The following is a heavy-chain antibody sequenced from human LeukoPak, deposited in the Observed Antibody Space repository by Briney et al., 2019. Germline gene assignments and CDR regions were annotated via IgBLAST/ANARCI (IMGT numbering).Heavy chain of an antibody. D-gene: IGHD1-26*01. CDR3: AKLGSVGATTPRAFDI. CDR2: IWYDGSNK. J-gene: IGHJ3*02. CDR1: GFTFSSYG. Sequence: GGSLRLSCAASGFTFSSYGMHRVRQAPGKGLEWVAVIWYDGSNKYYADSVKGRFTISRDNSKNTLYLQMNSLRAEDTAVYYCAKLGSVGATTPRAFDIWGQGTMVTVSS. V-gene: IGHV3-33*06.